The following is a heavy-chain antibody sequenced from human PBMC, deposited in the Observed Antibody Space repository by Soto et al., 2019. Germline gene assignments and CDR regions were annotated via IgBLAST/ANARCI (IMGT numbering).Heavy chain of an antibody. Sequence: GGSLRLSCAASGFTFSSYGMHWVRQAPGKGLEWVAVIPYDGSNKYYADSVKGRFTISRDNSKNTLYLQMNSLRAEDTAVYYCAKDYSPTYYDFWSGYSTWFDPWGQGTLVTVSS. J-gene: IGHJ5*02. CDR1: GFTFSSYG. CDR3: AKDYSPTYYDFWSGYSTWFDP. V-gene: IGHV3-30*18. CDR2: IPYDGSNK. D-gene: IGHD3-3*01.